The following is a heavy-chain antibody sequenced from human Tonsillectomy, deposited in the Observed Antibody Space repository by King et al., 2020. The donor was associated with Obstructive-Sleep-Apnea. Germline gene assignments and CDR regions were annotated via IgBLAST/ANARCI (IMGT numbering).Heavy chain of an antibody. D-gene: IGHD4-17*01. V-gene: IGHV3-7*01. CDR3: ARDRPRDDYGDLHEVY. Sequence: QLVQSGGGLVQPGGSLRLSCTVSGFTFSNYWMTWVRQAPGKGLEWVANIKQDGGEKYYVDSVKGRFTISTDNAKNSLYLQMNSLRAEDTAVYYCARDRPRDDYGDLHEVYWGQGTLVTVSS. CDR1: GFTFSNYW. J-gene: IGHJ4*02. CDR2: IKQDGGEK.